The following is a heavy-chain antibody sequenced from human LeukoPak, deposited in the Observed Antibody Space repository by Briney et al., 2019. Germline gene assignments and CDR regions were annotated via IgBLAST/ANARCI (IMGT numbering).Heavy chain of an antibody. CDR2: IYYSGST. V-gene: IGHV4-39*07. CDR3: ARGRTAMVNGVDY. CDR1: GGSISSSSYY. D-gene: IGHD5-18*01. Sequence: SETLSLTCTVSGGSISSSSYYWGWIRQPPGKGLEWIGSIYYSGSTYYNPSLKSRVTISVDTSKNQFSLKLSSVTAADTAVYYCARGRTAMVNGVDYWGQGTLVTVFS. J-gene: IGHJ4*02.